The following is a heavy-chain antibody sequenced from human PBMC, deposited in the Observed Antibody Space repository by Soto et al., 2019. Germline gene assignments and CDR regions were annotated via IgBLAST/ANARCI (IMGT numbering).Heavy chain of an antibody. CDR3: ARQDGSSDY. D-gene: IGHD6-6*01. CDR1: RYTFTSYC. CDR2: INPSGGST. V-gene: IGHV1-46*01. Sequence: GAPVKVSCKASRYTFTSYCISWVRQAPGQGLEWMGIINPSGGSTSYAQKFQGRVTMTRDTSTSTVYMGLSSLRSEDTAVYYCARQDGSSDYWGQGTLVTVSS. J-gene: IGHJ4*02.